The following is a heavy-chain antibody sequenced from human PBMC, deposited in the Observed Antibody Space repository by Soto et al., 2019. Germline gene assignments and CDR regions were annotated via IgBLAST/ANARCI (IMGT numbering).Heavy chain of an antibody. D-gene: IGHD4-17*01. CDR3: AKAQSYGDLFDY. J-gene: IGHJ4*02. CDR1: GFTFDDYA. CDR2: ISWNSGSI. V-gene: IGHV3-9*01. Sequence: EVQLVESGGGLVQPGRSLRLSCAASGFTFDDYAMHWVRQAPGKGLEWVSGISWNSGSIGYADSVKCRFTISRDNAKNSLYLQMNSLRAEDTALYYCAKAQSYGDLFDYWGQGTLVTVSS.